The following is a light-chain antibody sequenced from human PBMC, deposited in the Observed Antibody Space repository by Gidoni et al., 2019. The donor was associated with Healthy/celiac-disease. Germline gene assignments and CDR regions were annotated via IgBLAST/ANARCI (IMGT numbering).Light chain of an antibody. V-gene: IGLV2-23*03. Sequence: QSALTQPASVSVSPGQSITISCTGTSSDVGSYNLVSWYQQHPGKAPKLMIYEGSKRPSGVSNRFSGSKSGNTASLTICGLQAEDEADYYCCSYAGSSTFVVFGGGTKLTVX. CDR2: EGS. CDR3: CSYAGSSTFVV. J-gene: IGLJ2*01. CDR1: SSDVGSYNL.